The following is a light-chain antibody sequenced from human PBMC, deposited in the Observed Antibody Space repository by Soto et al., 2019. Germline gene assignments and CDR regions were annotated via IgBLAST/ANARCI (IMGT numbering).Light chain of an antibody. CDR2: EGS. J-gene: IGLJ1*01. CDR1: SSNIGKYNL. Sequence: QSALTQSASVSGSPGQSITISCTGTSSNIGKYNLVSWYQQHPGKAPKLMIYEGSKRPSGVSNRFSGSKSGNTASLTISGLQAEDEADYYCCSYVDNSAYVFGTGTKVTVL. V-gene: IGLV2-23*01. CDR3: CSYVDNSAYV.